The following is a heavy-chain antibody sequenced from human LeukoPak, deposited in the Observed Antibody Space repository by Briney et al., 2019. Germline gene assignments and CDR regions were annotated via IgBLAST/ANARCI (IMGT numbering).Heavy chain of an antibody. CDR1: GDSFSSHY. J-gene: IGHJ6*03. D-gene: IGHD6-13*01. CDR2: ISYIGTT. CDR3: ARVKQQLVGDYYYYMDV. V-gene: IGHV4-59*11. Sequence: SETLSLTCAVSGDSFSSHYWTWIRQPPGRGLEWIGYISYIGTTNYNPSLKSRVTISIDTSKNQFSLKLSSVTTADTAVYYCARVKQQLVGDYYYYMDVWGKGTTVTVSS.